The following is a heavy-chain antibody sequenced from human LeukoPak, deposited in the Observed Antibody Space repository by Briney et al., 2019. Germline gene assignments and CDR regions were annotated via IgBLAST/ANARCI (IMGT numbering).Heavy chain of an antibody. CDR2: IYPGDSDT. D-gene: IGHD3-22*01. CDR3: ARPSDSSGYYYYDY. J-gene: IGHJ4*02. V-gene: IGHV5-51*01. CDR1: GYTFTDDY. Sequence: KVSCKASGYTFTDDYIHWVRQAPGQGLEWMGIIYPGDSDTRYSPSFQGQVTISADKSISTAYLQWSSLKASDTAMYYCARPSDSSGYYYYDYWGQGTLVTVSS.